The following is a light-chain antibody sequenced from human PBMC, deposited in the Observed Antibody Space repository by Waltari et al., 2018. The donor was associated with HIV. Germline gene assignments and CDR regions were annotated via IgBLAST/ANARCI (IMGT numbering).Light chain of an antibody. J-gene: IGLJ3*02. Sequence: QSVLTQPPSVSAAPGQKVTISCSGRNSNIGNNYVSWYQQIPGTAPKPLIYDNNKRPSGIPDRFSGSKSDTSATLGITGLQTGDEADYRCGTWDSSLSAVVFGGGTKLTVL. CDR3: GTWDSSLSAVV. CDR2: DNN. V-gene: IGLV1-51*01. CDR1: NSNIGNNY.